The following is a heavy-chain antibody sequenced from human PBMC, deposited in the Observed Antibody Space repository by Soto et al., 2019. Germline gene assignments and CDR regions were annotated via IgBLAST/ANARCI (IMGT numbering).Heavy chain of an antibody. CDR3: ARDYGDNNWYFDL. V-gene: IGHV3-33*01. J-gene: IGHJ2*01. CDR1: GFTFSSYG. Sequence: QVQLVESGGGVVQPGRSLRLSCAASGFTFSSYGMHWVRQAPGKGLEWVAVIRNDGSNKYYGDSVKGRFTIARDNSTNPLYLQMNSLRAEDTVVYYCARDYGDNNWYFDLWGRGSLVTVSA. CDR2: IRNDGSNK. D-gene: IGHD4-17*01.